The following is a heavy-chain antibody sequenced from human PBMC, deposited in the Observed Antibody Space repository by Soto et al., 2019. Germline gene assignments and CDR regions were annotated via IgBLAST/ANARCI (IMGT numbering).Heavy chain of an antibody. V-gene: IGHV1-69*12. CDR3: ARGNHRWLQLWYFDL. CDR1: GGTFSNYP. Sequence: QVQLVQSGAEVKKPGSSVKVSRKASGGTFSNYPISWVRQAPGQGLEWMGGIIPIFGTVNYAQKFQGRVTLIADESTSTAYMELSSLRSEDTAVYYCARGNHRWLQLWYFDLWGRGTLVTVSS. D-gene: IGHD5-12*01. CDR2: IIPIFGTV. J-gene: IGHJ2*01.